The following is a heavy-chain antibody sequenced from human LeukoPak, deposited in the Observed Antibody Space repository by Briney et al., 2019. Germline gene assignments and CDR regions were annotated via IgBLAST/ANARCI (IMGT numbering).Heavy chain of an antibody. CDR1: GGSISSSSYY. CDR3: ARRIAAAGSNYFDY. CDR2: IYYSGST. D-gene: IGHD6-13*01. J-gene: IGHJ4*02. V-gene: IGHV4-39*01. Sequence: KPSETLSLTCTVSGGSISSSSYYWGWIRQPPGKGQEWIGSIYYSGSTYYNPSLKSRVTISVDTSKNQFSLKLSSVTAADTAVYYCARRIAAAGSNYFDYWGQGTLVTVSS.